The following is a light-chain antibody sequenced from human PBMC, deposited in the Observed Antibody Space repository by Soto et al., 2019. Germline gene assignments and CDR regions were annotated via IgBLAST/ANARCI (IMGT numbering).Light chain of an antibody. J-gene: IGLJ3*02. CDR1: SSDVEGYNY. CDR3: CSYAGSYTWV. Sequence: QSVLTQPRSVSGSPGQSVTISCTGTSSDVEGYNYVSWYQQHPGKAPKLMIYDVSKRPSGVPDRFSGSKSGNTASLTISGLQAEDEADYYCCSYAGSYTWVFGGGTKLTVL. V-gene: IGLV2-11*01. CDR2: DVS.